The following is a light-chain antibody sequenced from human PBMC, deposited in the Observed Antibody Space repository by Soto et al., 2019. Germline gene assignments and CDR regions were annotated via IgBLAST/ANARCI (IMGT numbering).Light chain of an antibody. CDR1: ESVSSNQ. J-gene: IGKJ5*01. CDR2: DAS. Sequence: VVLTQSPATLSLSPGERAALSCGASESVSSNQLAWYQQKPGLASRLLIYDASSRASGIPERFSGSGSGTGFSLTISSLEPEDSAVYYCQQYGSSPITFGQGTRLEIK. V-gene: IGKV3D-20*01. CDR3: QQYGSSPIT.